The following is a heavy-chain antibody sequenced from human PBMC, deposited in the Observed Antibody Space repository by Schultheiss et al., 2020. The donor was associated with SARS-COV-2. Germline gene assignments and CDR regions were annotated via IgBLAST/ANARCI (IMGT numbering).Heavy chain of an antibody. CDR2: IYYSGST. Sequence: GSLRLSCTVSGGSISSGGYYWSWIRQPPGKGLEWIGYIYYSGSTNYNPSLQSRVTISVDTSKNQFSLKLSSVTAADTAVYYCARDGGGSSWYVHWGQGTLVTVSS. D-gene: IGHD6-13*01. V-gene: IGHV4-61*08. CDR3: ARDGGGSSWYVH. J-gene: IGHJ5*02. CDR1: GGSISSGGYY.